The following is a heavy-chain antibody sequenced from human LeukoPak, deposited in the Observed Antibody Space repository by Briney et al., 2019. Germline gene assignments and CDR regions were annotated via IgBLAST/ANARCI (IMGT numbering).Heavy chain of an antibody. CDR1: GFTFSSYG. J-gene: IGHJ3*02. CDR2: ISYDGSNK. D-gene: IGHD6-13*01. CDR3: AKDLGSSSWYDAFDI. V-gene: IGHV3-30*18. Sequence: PGRYLRLSCAASGFTFSSYGMHWVRQAPGKGLEWVAVISYDGSNKYYADSVKGRFTISRDNSKNTLYLQMNSLRAEDTAVYYCAKDLGSSSWYDAFDIWGQGTMVTVSS.